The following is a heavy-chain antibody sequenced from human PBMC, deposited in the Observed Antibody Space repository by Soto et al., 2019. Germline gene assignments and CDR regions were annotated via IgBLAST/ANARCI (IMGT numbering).Heavy chain of an antibody. J-gene: IGHJ5*02. CDR1: EFSLSNARMG. CDR2: IFSNDEK. V-gene: IGHV2-26*01. D-gene: IGHD1-1*01. Sequence: QVTLKESGPVLGKPTETLTLTCTVSEFSLSNARMGVSWIRQPPGKALEWLAHIFSNDEKSYSTSLKSRLTISKDTSKSQVVLTMTNMDPVDTATYYCARIPNWNDVFWFDPWGQGTLVTVSS. CDR3: ARIPNWNDVFWFDP.